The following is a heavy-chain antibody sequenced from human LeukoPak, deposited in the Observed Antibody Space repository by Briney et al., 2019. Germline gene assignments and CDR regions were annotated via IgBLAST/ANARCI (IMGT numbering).Heavy chain of an antibody. CDR3: ARDFDYVWGSYRLWYFDL. Sequence: GGSLRLSCAASGFTFSAYAMSWVRQAPGKGLEWVSTIRSSGGNMYYADSVKGRFTISRDNSRNTLYLQMNGLRAEDTAVYYCARDFDYVWGSYRLWYFDLWGRGPLVTVSS. V-gene: IGHV3-23*01. CDR1: GFTFSAYA. CDR2: IRSSGGNM. D-gene: IGHD3-16*02. J-gene: IGHJ2*01.